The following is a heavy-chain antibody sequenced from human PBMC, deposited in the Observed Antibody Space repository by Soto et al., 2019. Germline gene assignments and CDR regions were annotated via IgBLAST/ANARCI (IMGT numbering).Heavy chain of an antibody. CDR2: IGGSGGNR. J-gene: IGHJ4*02. Sequence: EVQLLESGGGLVQPGGSLRLSCAASGFTFNAYAMTWVRQAPGKGLEWVSAIGGSGGNRYYADSVKGRFTISRDNSKHTLDLQMSRLRVEDTAVYYCAMVTSADINSVDHWGQGILFTVSS. CDR1: GFTFNAYA. CDR3: AMVTSADINSVDH. D-gene: IGHD2-21*02. V-gene: IGHV3-23*01.